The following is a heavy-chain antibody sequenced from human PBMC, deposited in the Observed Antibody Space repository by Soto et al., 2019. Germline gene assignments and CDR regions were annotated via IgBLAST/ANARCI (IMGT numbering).Heavy chain of an antibody. V-gene: IGHV5-51*01. CDR1: GYIFASYW. J-gene: IGHJ5*02. CDR2: ISPGDSDT. Sequence: GESLKISGKGSGYIFASYWIGWVRQMPGKRLEWMGTISPGDSDTRYRPSLQGQVTISADKSISSAYLQWSSLKTSDTAMYYRSRHEGNWFDPWGQGTLVTVS. CDR3: SRHEGNWFDP.